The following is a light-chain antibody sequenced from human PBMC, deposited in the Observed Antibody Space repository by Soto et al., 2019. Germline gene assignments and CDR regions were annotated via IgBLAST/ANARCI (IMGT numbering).Light chain of an antibody. J-gene: IGKJ4*01. CDR3: QQYGSSPRLT. CDR1: QSVTSSY. CDR2: DAS. Sequence: EIVLTQSRDSLSLSPGERATLSCRASQSVTSSYLAWYQQRPGQAPRLLIYDASSRAPGIPDRFSGSGSETDFTLTISRLEPEDFAVYYCQQYGSSPRLTFGGGTKEEI. V-gene: IGKV3-20*01.